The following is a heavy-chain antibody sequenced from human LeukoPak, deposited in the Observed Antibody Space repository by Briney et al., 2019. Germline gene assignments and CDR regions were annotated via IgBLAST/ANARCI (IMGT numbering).Heavy chain of an antibody. D-gene: IGHD1-26*01. J-gene: IGHJ6*02. Sequence: SETLSLTCAVYGGSFSGYYWSWIRQPPGKGLEWIGEINHSGSTNYNPSLKSRVTISVDTSKNQLSLKLSSVTAADTAVYYCSGVYYYYGMDVWGQGTTVTVSS. CDR2: INHSGST. V-gene: IGHV4-34*01. CDR3: SGVYYYYGMDV. CDR1: GGSFSGYY.